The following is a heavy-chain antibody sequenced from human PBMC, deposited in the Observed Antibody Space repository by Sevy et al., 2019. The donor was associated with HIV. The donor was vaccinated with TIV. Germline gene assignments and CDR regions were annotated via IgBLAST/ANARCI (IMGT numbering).Heavy chain of an antibody. V-gene: IGHV3-7*01. CDR1: GFTFSNFW. Sequence: GGYLRLSCAASGFTFSNFWMTWVRQAPGKGLEWVANIKQDGSEKYYVDSVKGRFTISRDNAKNSLYLQMNSLRAEDTAVYYCARGGIVVVVTAIGMDVWGQGTTVTVSS. D-gene: IGHD2-15*01. J-gene: IGHJ6*02. CDR3: ARGGIVVVVTAIGMDV. CDR2: IKQDGSEK.